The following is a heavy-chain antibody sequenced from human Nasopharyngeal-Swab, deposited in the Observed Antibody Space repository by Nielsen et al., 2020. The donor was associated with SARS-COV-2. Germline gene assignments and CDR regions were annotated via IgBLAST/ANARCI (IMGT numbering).Heavy chain of an antibody. V-gene: IGHV3-15*01. CDR3: GYYGDEYYYYYYGMDV. D-gene: IGHD4-17*01. CDR1: GFTFSNAW. CDR2: IKSKTDGGTT. Sequence: GESLKISCAASGFTFSNAWMSWVRQAPGKGLEWVGRIKSKTDGGTTDYAAPVKGRFTISRDDSKNTLYLQMNSLKTEDTAVYYCGYYGDEYYYYYYGMDVWGQGTTVTVSS. J-gene: IGHJ6*02.